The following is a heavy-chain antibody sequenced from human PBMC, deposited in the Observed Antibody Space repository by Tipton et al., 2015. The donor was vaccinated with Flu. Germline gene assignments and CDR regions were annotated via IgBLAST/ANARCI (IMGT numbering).Heavy chain of an antibody. V-gene: IGHV1-18*01. Sequence: QLVQSGAEVKKPGASVKVSCKASGYTFTSYGISWVRQAPGQGLEWMGWISAYNGNTNYAQKPQGRVTMTTDTSTSTAYMELRSLRSDDTAVYYCARERVYFIGYYYYGMDVWGQGTTVPVSS. J-gene: IGHJ6*02. CDR1: GYTFTSYG. CDR2: ISAYNGNT. D-gene: IGHD3-10*01. CDR3: ARERVYFIGYYYYGMDV.